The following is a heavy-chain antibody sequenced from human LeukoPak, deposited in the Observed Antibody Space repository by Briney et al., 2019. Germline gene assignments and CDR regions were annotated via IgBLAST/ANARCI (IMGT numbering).Heavy chain of an antibody. V-gene: IGHV4-61*02. Sequence: SQTLSLTCTVSSGSISSSNYYWSWIRQPAGKGLEWIGRISTIGITNYNPSLNSRVTISIDTSKNQFSLKLSSVTAADTAVYYCAREWLVTYFDYWGQGTLVTVSS. CDR2: ISTIGIT. J-gene: IGHJ4*02. CDR3: AREWLVTYFDY. D-gene: IGHD6-19*01. CDR1: SGSISSSNYY.